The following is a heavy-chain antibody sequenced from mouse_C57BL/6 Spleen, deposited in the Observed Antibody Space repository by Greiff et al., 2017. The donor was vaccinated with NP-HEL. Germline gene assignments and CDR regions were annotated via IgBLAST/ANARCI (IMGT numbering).Heavy chain of an antibody. CDR1: GYTFTSYW. D-gene: IGHD2-10*02. CDR2: IDPSDSYT. Sequence: QVQLKQPGAELVMPGASVKLSCKASGYTFTSYWMHWVKQRPGQGLEWIGEIDPSDSYTNYNQKFKGKSTLTVDKSSSTAYMQLSSLTSEDSAVYYCARCPRTYGPYYAMDYWGQGTSVTVSS. V-gene: IGHV1-69*01. CDR3: ARCPRTYGPYYAMDY. J-gene: IGHJ4*01.